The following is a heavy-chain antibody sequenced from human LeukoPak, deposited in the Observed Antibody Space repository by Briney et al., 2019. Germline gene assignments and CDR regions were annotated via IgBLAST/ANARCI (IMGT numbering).Heavy chain of an antibody. J-gene: IGHJ4*02. Sequence: ASVKVSCKASGYTFTSYGISWVRQAPGQGLEWMGWISAYNGNTNYAQKLQARVTMTTDTSTSTAYMELRSLRSDDTAVYYRARDRRLSVDIAMAPFDYWGQGTLVTVSS. D-gene: IGHD5-18*01. CDR2: ISAYNGNT. CDR1: GYTFTSYG. V-gene: IGHV1-18*01. CDR3: ARDRRLSVDIAMAPFDY.